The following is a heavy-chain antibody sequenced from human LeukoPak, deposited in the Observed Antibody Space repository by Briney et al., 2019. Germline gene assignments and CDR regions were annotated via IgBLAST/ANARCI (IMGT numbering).Heavy chain of an antibody. V-gene: IGHV1-69*06. J-gene: IGHJ4*02. D-gene: IGHD2-15*01. CDR1: GGTFSSYA. CDR3: ARVRCSGGSCSATTDY. CDR2: IIPIFGTA. Sequence: ASVKVSCKASGGTFSSYAISWVRQAPGQGLEWMGGIIPIFGTANYAQKFQGRVTITAGKSTSTAYMELSSLRSEDTAVYYCARVRCSGGSCSATTDYWGQGTLVTVSS.